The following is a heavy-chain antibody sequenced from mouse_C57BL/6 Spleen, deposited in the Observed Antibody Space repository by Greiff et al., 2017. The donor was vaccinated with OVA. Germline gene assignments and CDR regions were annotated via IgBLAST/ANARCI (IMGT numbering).Heavy chain of an antibody. V-gene: IGHV8-8*01. Sequence: QVPLKECGPGILQPSQTLSLTCSFSGFSLSTFGMGVGWIRPPSGQGLEWLAHIWWDDDTYSNPALTSRLTISKDTSKNQVFLKIANVDTADTATYYGARMSNYGTYAMDYWGQGTSVTVAS. D-gene: IGHD1-1*01. CDR3: ARMSNYGTYAMDY. CDR2: IWWDDDT. CDR1: GFSLSTFGMG. J-gene: IGHJ4*01.